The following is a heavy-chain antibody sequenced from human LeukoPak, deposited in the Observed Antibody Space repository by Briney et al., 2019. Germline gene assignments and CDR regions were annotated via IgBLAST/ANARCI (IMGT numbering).Heavy chain of an antibody. CDR1: GFTFSNSG. J-gene: IGHJ4*02. D-gene: IGHD6-19*01. CDR2: ISYDGSNK. Sequence: GGSLRLSCAASGFTFSNSGMHWVRQAPGMGLEWVAVISYDGSNKYYADSVKGRFTISRDNSKNTLYLQMNSLRAEDTAVYYCAKDGQWLVPFDYWAQGTLATVSS. CDR3: AKDGQWLVPFDY. V-gene: IGHV3-30*18.